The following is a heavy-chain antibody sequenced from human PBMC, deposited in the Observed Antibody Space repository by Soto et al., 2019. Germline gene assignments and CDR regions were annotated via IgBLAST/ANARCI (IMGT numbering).Heavy chain of an antibody. Sequence: SETLSLTCTVSGGSISSSSYYWGWIRQPPGKGLEWIGSIYYSGSTYYNPSLKSRVTISVDTSKNQFSLKLSSVTAADTAVYYCARVRDSSGYYGWGQGTLVTVSS. D-gene: IGHD3-22*01. CDR2: IYYSGST. V-gene: IGHV4-39*01. CDR1: GGSISSSSYY. J-gene: IGHJ4*02. CDR3: ARVRDSSGYYG.